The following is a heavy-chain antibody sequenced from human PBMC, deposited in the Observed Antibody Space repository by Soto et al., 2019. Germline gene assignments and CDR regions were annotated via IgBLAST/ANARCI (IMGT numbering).Heavy chain of an antibody. D-gene: IGHD3-10*01. CDR2: IKQDGSEK. CDR1: EFTFSSYW. J-gene: IGHJ4*02. CDR3: AREAYGESYYFDC. Sequence: EVQLVESGGNLVQPGGSLRLSCAASEFTFSSYWMSWVRQAPGKGLEWVANIKQDGSEKYYVDSVKGRFTISRDNAKNSLYLQMNSLRAEDTAVYYCAREAYGESYYFDCWGQGTLVTVSS. V-gene: IGHV3-7*01.